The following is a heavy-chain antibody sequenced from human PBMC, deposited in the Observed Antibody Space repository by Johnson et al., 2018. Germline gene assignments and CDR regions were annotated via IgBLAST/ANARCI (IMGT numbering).Heavy chain of an antibody. J-gene: IGHJ6*02. V-gene: IGHV3-13*01. Sequence: EVQLVESGGGLVQPGGSLRLSCAASGFTFSSYDMHWVRQATGKGLEWVSAIGTAGDTYYPGSVKGRFTISRENAKNPLYLQMNSLRAGDTAGYYCARYYYSYGMDVWGQGTTVTVSS. CDR1: GFTFSSYD. CDR2: IGTAGDT. CDR3: ARYYYSYGMDV.